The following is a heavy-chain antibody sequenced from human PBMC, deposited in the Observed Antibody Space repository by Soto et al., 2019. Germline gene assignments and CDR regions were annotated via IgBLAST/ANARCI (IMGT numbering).Heavy chain of an antibody. D-gene: IGHD2-2*01. CDR3: ASKLTWAAMRPNYFDL. Sequence: QLQLQESGPGPVKPSETLSLTCTVSGGSISSSSYYWGWIRQPPGKGLEWIGSIYYSGSTYYNPSLKSRVTISVDTSKNQFSLKLSSVTAADTAVYYCASKLTWAAMRPNYFDLWGRGTLVTVSS. CDR1: GGSISSSSYY. V-gene: IGHV4-39*01. CDR2: IYYSGST. J-gene: IGHJ2*01.